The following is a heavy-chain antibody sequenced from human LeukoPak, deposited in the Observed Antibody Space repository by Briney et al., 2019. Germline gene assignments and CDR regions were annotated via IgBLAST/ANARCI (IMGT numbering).Heavy chain of an antibody. CDR3: ARHAMATANQHFDH. CDR1: GDSISSHF. Sequence: KPSETLSLTCSVSGDSISSHFWSWIRQPPGKGLEWIGYIHHSGMTNYNSALKSRATLSVDTSTNQFSLKLTSVTAADTAVYYCARHAMATANQHFDHWGQGTLVTVSS. J-gene: IGHJ4*02. V-gene: IGHV4-59*08. D-gene: IGHD5-24*01. CDR2: IHHSGMT.